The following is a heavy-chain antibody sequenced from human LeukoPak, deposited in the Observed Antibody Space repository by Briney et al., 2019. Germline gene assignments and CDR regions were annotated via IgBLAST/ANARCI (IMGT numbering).Heavy chain of an antibody. V-gene: IGHV1-69*13. Sequence: SVKVSCKASGGTFSSYAISWVRQAPGQGLEWMGGIIPIFGTANYAQKFQGRVTITADESTSTAYMELSSLRFEDTAVYYCARDLRGPRSYGYGYWGQGTLVTVSS. D-gene: IGHD5-18*01. CDR1: GGTFSSYA. CDR3: ARDLRGPRSYGYGY. CDR2: IIPIFGTA. J-gene: IGHJ4*02.